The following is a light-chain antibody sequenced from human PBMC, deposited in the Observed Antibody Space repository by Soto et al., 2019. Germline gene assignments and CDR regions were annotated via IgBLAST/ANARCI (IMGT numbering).Light chain of an antibody. V-gene: IGKV1-39*01. Sequence: DIQMTQSPSSLSASVGDRVTITCRASQSISSYLNWYQQKPGKAPKLLIYAASSLQSVVTSRFSGSGSGTDLTLTISSLQPEDFATYYCQLSYSTPRTFGQGTKVEIK. CDR3: QLSYSTPRT. J-gene: IGKJ1*01. CDR1: QSISSY. CDR2: AAS.